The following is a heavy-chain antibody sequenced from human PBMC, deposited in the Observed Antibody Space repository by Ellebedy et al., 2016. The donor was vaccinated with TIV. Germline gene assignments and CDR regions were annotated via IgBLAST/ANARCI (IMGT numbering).Heavy chain of an antibody. CDR1: GGSLSGYY. D-gene: IGHD2-2*01. Sequence: SETLSLTXAVYGGSLSGYYWSWVRQPPGKGLEWIGEINHSGSTNHNPSLKSRVTISVDTSKNQFPLKLRSVTAADTAVYFCARRPYCSTTTCYGLDYWGQGTLVTVS. V-gene: IGHV4-34*01. CDR2: INHSGST. CDR3: ARRPYCSTTTCYGLDY. J-gene: IGHJ4*02.